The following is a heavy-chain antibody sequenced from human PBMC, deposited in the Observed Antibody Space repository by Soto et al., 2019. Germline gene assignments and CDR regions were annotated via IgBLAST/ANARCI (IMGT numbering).Heavy chain of an antibody. V-gene: IGHV3-30*18. CDR2: ISYDGSNK. J-gene: IGHJ4*02. Sequence: QVQVVESGGGVVQPGRSLRLSCAVSGFTFSSYGMHWVRQAPGKGLEWVAVISYDGSNKYYADSVKGRFTISRDNSKNTLYLQMNSLRAEDTAVYYCAKGARYCSGGSSLGHHDYWGQGTLVTVSS. D-gene: IGHD2-15*01. CDR3: AKGARYCSGGSSLGHHDY. CDR1: GFTFSSYG.